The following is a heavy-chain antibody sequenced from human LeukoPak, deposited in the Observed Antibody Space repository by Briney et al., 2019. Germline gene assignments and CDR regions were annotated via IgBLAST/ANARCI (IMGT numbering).Heavy chain of an antibody. D-gene: IGHD3-10*01. J-gene: IGHJ4*02. CDR1: GGPVSSGSYY. CDR3: ASALWFGELL. CDR2: IYYSGST. Sequence: SETLSLTCTVSGGPVSSGSYYWSWIRQPPGKGLEWIGYIYYSGSTNYNPSLKSRVTISVDTSKNQFSLKLSSVTAADTAVYYCASALWFGELLWGQGTLVTVSS. V-gene: IGHV4-61*01.